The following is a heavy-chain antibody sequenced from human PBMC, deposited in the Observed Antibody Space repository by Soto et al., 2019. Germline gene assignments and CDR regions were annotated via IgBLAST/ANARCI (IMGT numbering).Heavy chain of an antibody. Sequence: GGSLRLSCVASGFMFTTSTMNWVRHAPGKGLEWVSSITSASDYIFYADSVKGRFTISRDNAKNSLYLQMNSLRAEDTAVYYCARVGTGSSTPLDIWGQGTMVTVSS. CDR1: GFMFTTST. CDR2: ITSASDYI. J-gene: IGHJ3*02. D-gene: IGHD3-9*01. CDR3: ARVGTGSSTPLDI. V-gene: IGHV3-21*01.